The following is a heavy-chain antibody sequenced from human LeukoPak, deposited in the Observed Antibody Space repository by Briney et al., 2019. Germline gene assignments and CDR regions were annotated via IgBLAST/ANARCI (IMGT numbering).Heavy chain of an antibody. CDR2: INAGNGNT. CDR1: GYTFTSYA. Sequence: ASVKASCKASGYTFTSYAMHWVRQAPGQRLEWMGWINAGNGNTKYSQEFQGRVTITRDTSASTAYMELSSLRSEDMAVYYCARDLGDGYTNWFDPWGQGTLVTVSS. V-gene: IGHV1-3*03. J-gene: IGHJ5*02. D-gene: IGHD5-24*01. CDR3: ARDLGDGYTNWFDP.